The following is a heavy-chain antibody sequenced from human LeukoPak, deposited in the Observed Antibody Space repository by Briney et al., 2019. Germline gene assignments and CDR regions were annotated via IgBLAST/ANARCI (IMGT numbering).Heavy chain of an antibody. D-gene: IGHD6-13*01. CDR3: ARDGDIAAAGLDY. V-gene: IGHV4-59*10. Sequence: SETLSLTCAVYGGSFSGYYWSWIRQPPGKGLEWIGRIYTSGSTNYNPSLKSRVTMSVDTSKNQFSLKLSSVTAADTAVYYCARDGDIAAAGLDYWGQGTLVTVSS. CDR2: IYTSGST. J-gene: IGHJ4*02. CDR1: GGSFSGYY.